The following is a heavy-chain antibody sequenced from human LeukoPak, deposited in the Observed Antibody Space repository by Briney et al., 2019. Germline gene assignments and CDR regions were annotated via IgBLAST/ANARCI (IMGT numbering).Heavy chain of an antibody. J-gene: IGHJ5*02. CDR2: INHSGST. CDR3: ARLDIVVVPASIPAVGFDP. D-gene: IGHD2-2*01. V-gene: IGHV4-34*01. CDR1: GGSFNDYY. Sequence: PLETLSLTCAVYGGSFNDYYWSWIRQPPGKGLEWIGEINHSGSTNYNPSLKSRVTMSVDTSKNQFSLKLSSVTAADTAVYFCARLDIVVVPASIPAVGFDPWGQGTLVTVSS.